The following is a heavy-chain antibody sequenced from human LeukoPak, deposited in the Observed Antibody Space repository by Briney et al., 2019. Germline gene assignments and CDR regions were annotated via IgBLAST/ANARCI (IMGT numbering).Heavy chain of an antibody. CDR3: AREEKTTVTTADY. J-gene: IGHJ4*02. V-gene: IGHV4-39*07. CDR2: IYYSGST. D-gene: IGHD4-17*01. Sequence: SETLSLTCTVSGGSISSSSYYWGWIRQPPGKGLEWIGSIYYSGSTYYNPSLKSRVTISVDTSKNQFSLKLSSVAAADTAVYYCAREEKTTVTTADYWGQGTLVTVSS. CDR1: GGSISSSSYY.